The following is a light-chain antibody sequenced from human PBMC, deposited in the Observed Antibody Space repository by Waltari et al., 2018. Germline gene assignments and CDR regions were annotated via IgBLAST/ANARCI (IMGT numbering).Light chain of an antibody. V-gene: IGKV3-20*01. CDR2: GAY. CDR1: QSVSTY. CDR3: QHHVRLPTT. Sequence: IVLTQSPGTLSLSPGERATLSCRASQSVSTYLAWYQQKPGQAPRLLIYGAYSRAAGIPGRFSGSGYGTDFSLTISRLEPEGFAVYYCQHHVRLPTTCCQGTRVEIK. J-gene: IGKJ1*01.